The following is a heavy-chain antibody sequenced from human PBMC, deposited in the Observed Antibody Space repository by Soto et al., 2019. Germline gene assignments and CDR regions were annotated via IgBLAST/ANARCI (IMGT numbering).Heavy chain of an antibody. J-gene: IGHJ4*02. D-gene: IGHD4-17*01. Sequence: QVQLVESGGGVVQPGRSLRLSCAASGFTFSSYAMHWVRQAPGKGLEWVAVISYDGSNKYYADSVKGRFTISRDNSKNTLYLQMNSLRAEDTAVYYCARDPDYPPKYYFDYWGQGTLVTVSS. CDR2: ISYDGSNK. CDR3: ARDPDYPPKYYFDY. V-gene: IGHV3-30-3*01. CDR1: GFTFSSYA.